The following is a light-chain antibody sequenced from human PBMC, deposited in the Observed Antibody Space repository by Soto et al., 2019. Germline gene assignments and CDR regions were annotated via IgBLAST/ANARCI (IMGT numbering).Light chain of an antibody. CDR1: QSVLYSSNNKNN. J-gene: IGKJ1*01. CDR3: QQYYSTPTWT. V-gene: IGKV4-1*01. CDR2: WAS. Sequence: DIVMTQSPDCLAVSLGERATINCKSSQSVLYSSNNKNNLAWYQQKPGQPPKLLIYWASTRESGVPDRFSGSGSGTDFTLTISSLQAEDVAVYYCQQYYSTPTWTFGQGTKVEIK.